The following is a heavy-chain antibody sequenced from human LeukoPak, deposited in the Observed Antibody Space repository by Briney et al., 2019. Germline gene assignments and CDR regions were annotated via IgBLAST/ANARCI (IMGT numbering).Heavy chain of an antibody. D-gene: IGHD3-10*01. J-gene: IGHJ3*02. CDR1: GFTFSSFW. CDR2: IKPDGSEK. Sequence: GGSLRLSCAASGFTFSSFWMSWVRQAPGKGLEWVAKIKPDGSEKYYVDSVKGRFTISRDNPKNSLYLQMSSLRVDDAAVYYCARYGLPYASDIWGQGTMVTVSS. V-gene: IGHV3-7*01. CDR3: ARYGLPYASDI.